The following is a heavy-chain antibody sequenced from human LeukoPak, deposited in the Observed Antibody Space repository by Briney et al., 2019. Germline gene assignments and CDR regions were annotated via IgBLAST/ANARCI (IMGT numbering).Heavy chain of an antibody. CDR1: GGTSSSYA. CDR2: IIPIFGTA. D-gene: IGHD5-12*01. Sequence: ASVKVSCKASGGTSSSYAISWVRQAPGQGLEWMGGIIPIFGTANYAQKFQGRVTITADESTSTAYMELSSLRSEDTAVYYCARDYDRWFDPWGQGTLVTVSS. CDR3: ARDYDRWFDP. J-gene: IGHJ5*02. V-gene: IGHV1-69*13.